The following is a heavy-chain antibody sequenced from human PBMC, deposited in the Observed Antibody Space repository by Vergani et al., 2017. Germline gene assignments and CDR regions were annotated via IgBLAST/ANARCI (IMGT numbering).Heavy chain of an antibody. V-gene: IGHV3-21*01. CDR3: ARGKYGDPFDY. Sequence: VQLVESGGGVVQPGGSLRLSCAASGFTFSSYSMNWVRQAPGKGLEWVSSISSSSSYIYYADSVKGRFTISRDNAKNSLYLQMNSLRAEDTAVYYCARGKYGDPFDYWGQGTLVTVSS. J-gene: IGHJ4*02. CDR2: ISSSSSYI. D-gene: IGHD4-17*01. CDR1: GFTFSSYS.